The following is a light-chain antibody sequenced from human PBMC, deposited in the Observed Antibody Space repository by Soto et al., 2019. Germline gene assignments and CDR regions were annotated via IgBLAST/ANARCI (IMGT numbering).Light chain of an antibody. V-gene: IGKV3-11*01. J-gene: IGKJ2*01. Sequence: EIVLTQSPATLSLSPGETATLSCRASQSVGGFLVWYQQKPGQAPRPLIYDASIRATGIPARFSGRGSGTDFTLTITSLEPEDFAVYYCQQRRNWYTFGQGTKLEVK. CDR1: QSVGGF. CDR2: DAS. CDR3: QQRRNWYT.